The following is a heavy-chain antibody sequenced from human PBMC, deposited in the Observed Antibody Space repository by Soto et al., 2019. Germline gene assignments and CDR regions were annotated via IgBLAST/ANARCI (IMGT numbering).Heavy chain of an antibody. V-gene: IGHV1-2*04. J-gene: IGHJ6*02. CDR1: GYTFTGYY. CDR2: INPNSGGT. Sequence: GASVKVSCKASGYTFTGYYMHWVRQAPGQGLEWMGWINPNSGGTNYAQKFQGWVTMTRDTSISTAYMELSRLRSDDTAVHYCARDIVVVVAARDYYYGMDVWGQGTTVTVSS. D-gene: IGHD2-15*01. CDR3: ARDIVVVVAARDYYYGMDV.